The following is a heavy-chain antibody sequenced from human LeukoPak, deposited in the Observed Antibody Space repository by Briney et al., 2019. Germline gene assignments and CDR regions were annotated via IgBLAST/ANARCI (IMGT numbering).Heavy chain of an antibody. J-gene: IGHJ4*02. Sequence: SVKVSCKASGGTFSSHAISWVRQAPGQGLEWMGRIIPIFGTANYARKFQGRVTITTDESTSSAYMELSSLRSEDTAVYYCALTTGVGVDYWGQGTLVTVSS. CDR1: GGTFSSHA. D-gene: IGHD4-23*01. CDR2: IIPIFGTA. V-gene: IGHV1-69*05. CDR3: ALTTGVGVDY.